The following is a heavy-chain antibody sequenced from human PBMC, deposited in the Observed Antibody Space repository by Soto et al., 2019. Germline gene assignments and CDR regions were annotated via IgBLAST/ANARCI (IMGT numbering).Heavy chain of an antibody. V-gene: IGHV4-34*01. J-gene: IGHJ4*02. Sequence: SETLSLTCAVYGGSFSGYYWSWIRQPPGKGLEWIGEINHSGSTNYNPSQKRRNTKSVDTTKNQINKKPSSVTAADTAVYYCARAANEVLRYFDWSLDYWGQGTLVT. CDR3: ARAANEVLRYFDWSLDY. CDR2: INHSGST. D-gene: IGHD3-9*01. CDR1: GGSFSGYY.